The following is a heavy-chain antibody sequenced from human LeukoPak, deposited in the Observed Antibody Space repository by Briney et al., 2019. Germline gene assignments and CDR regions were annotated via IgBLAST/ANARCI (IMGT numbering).Heavy chain of an antibody. CDR1: GFTFSSYG. J-gene: IGHJ6*02. CDR3: ARVLYDRNYYYGMDV. V-gene: IGHV3-30*03. CDR2: ISYDGSNK. Sequence: GGSLRLSCAASGFTFSSYGMHWVRQAPGKGLEWVAVISYDGSNKYYADPVKGRFTISRDNSKNTLYLQMNSLRAEDTAVYYCARVLYDRNYYYGMDVWGQGTTVTVSS. D-gene: IGHD3-22*01.